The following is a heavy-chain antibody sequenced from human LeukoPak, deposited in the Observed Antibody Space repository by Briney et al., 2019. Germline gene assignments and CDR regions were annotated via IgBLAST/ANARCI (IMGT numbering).Heavy chain of an antibody. V-gene: IGHV7-4-1*02. J-gene: IGHJ5*02. D-gene: IGHD4-11*01. CDR2: INTNTGNP. Sequence: ASVTVSCKASGYTFTSYAMNWVRHAPGQGLEWMGWINTNTGNPTYAQGFTGRFVFSLDTSVTTAYLQISSLKAEDTAVYYCARVEGHYSDYHWFDPWGQGTLVTVSS. CDR1: GYTFTSYA. CDR3: ARVEGHYSDYHWFDP.